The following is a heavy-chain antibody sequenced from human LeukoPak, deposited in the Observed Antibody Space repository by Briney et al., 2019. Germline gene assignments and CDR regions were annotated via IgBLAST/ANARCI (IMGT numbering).Heavy chain of an antibody. D-gene: IGHD3-3*01. J-gene: IGHJ4*02. CDR3: TVDFWSGYLMSY. CDR2: ISAYNGNT. V-gene: IGHV1-18*01. CDR1: GYTFTSYG. Sequence: ASVKVSCKASGYTFTSYGINWVRQAPGQGLEWMGWISAYNGNTNYAQKFQGRVTMTTDTSTSTAYMELWSLRSDDTAVYYCTVDFWSGYLMSYWGQGSLVTVSS.